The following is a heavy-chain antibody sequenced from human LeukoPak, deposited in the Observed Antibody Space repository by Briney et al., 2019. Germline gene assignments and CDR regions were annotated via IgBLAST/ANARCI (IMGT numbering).Heavy chain of an antibody. J-gene: IGHJ4*02. V-gene: IGHV3-7*01. CDR1: GFTFRGYW. D-gene: IGHD5-18*01. CDR2: IKQDGSEK. Sequence: GGSLRLSCAASGFTFRGYWMTSIRQAPGKGLERVANIKQDGSEKYYVDSVKGRFTISRDNAKNSLYLQMNSLRAEDTAVYYCARDTGGGYSCYDCWGQGTLVTVSS. CDR3: ARDTGGGYSCYDC.